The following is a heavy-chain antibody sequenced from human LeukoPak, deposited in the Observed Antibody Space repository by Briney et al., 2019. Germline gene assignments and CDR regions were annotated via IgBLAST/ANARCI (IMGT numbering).Heavy chain of an antibody. CDR3: ARVDYDSSGYYAWYFDL. J-gene: IGHJ2*01. CDR2: IYYSGST. Sequence: SETLSLTCTVSGGSISSYHWSWIRQPPGKGLEWIGYIYYSGSTNYNPSLKSRVTISVDTSKSQFSLKLSSVTAADTAVYYCARVDYDSSGYYAWYFDLWGRGTLVTVSS. CDR1: GGSISSYH. V-gene: IGHV4-59*01. D-gene: IGHD3-22*01.